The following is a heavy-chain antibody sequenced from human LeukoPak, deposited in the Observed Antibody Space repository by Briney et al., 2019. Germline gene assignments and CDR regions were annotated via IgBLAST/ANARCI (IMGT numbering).Heavy chain of an antibody. J-gene: IGHJ3*02. Sequence: PSETLSLTCAVSGGSISSYYWSWIRQPPGKGLEWIGYIYYSGSTNYNPSLKSRVTISVDTSKNQFSLKLSSVTAADTAVYYCARALLGPIWFGEILSDAFDIWGQGTMVTVSS. CDR2: IYYSGST. CDR3: ARALLGPIWFGEILSDAFDI. V-gene: IGHV4-59*01. D-gene: IGHD3-10*01. CDR1: GGSISSYY.